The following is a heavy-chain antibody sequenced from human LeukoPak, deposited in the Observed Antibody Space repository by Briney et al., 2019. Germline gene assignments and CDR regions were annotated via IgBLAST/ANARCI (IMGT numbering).Heavy chain of an antibody. CDR2: IYYSGYT. D-gene: IGHD1-26*01. Sequence: SETLSLTCTVSGGSISNSYWSWIRQPAGKGLEWIGYIYYSGYTNYNPSLKSRVTISIDTSKNQFSLKLSSVTAADTAVYYCSRQERWERPMFFDYWGQGTLVTVSS. CDR3: SRQERWERPMFFDY. V-gene: IGHV4-59*08. CDR1: GGSISNSY. J-gene: IGHJ4*02.